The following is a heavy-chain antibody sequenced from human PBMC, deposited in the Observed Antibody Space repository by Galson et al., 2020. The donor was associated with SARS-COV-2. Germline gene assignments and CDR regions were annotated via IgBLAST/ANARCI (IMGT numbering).Heavy chain of an antibody. CDR2: MYWDEYK. D-gene: IGHD3-22*01. V-gene: IGHV2-5*02. CDR1: EFSLHTTGEG. CDR3: AHRTTWLQFDY. J-gene: IGHJ4*02. Sequence: SGPTLLKPTPTLTLTCSFSEFSLHTTGEGVGWIRQPPGKALEWLARMYWDEYKRYSPSLTSRLTITKYTSNNQVDLTMTNMDPVDTATYFCAHRTTWLQFDYWGQGTLVTVSS.